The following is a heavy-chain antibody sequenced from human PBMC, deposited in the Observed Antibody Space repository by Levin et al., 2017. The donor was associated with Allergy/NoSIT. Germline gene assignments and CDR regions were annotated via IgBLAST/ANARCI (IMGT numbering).Heavy chain of an antibody. CDR3: AKDHPSSGWPAFDY. Sequence: GESLKISCAASGFTFSRYAMSWVRQAPGRGLEWVASFNNGGNAYYGGSVKGRFTVSRDNSKNTLDLEMNSLRDDDTAPYYCAKDHPSSGWPAFDYWGQGILVTVCS. CDR2: FNNGGNA. D-gene: IGHD6-19*01. J-gene: IGHJ4*02. CDR1: GFTFSRYA. V-gene: IGHV3-23*01.